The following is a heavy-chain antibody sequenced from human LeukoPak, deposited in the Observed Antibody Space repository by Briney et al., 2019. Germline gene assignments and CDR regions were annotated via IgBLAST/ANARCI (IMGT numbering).Heavy chain of an antibody. D-gene: IGHD3-10*01. CDR2: IYHSGTT. CDR1: NYSISRTYH. J-gene: IGHJ4*02. CDR3: ATMMYGSGNYYNSDY. V-gene: IGHV4-38-2*02. Sequence: PSETLSLTCSVSNYSISRTYHWGWIRQPPGKGLEWIGTIYHSGTTYYSPSLKSRVTISIHTSKNQFSLRLTSVTAADTAVYYCATMMYGSGNYYNSDYWGQGTLVTASS.